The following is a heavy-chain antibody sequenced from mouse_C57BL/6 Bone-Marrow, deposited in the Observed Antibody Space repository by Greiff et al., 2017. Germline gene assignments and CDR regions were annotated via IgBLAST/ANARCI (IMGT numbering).Heavy chain of an antibody. V-gene: IGHV5-6*02. D-gene: IGHD2-1*01. CDR3: AWRGFYYGNCLWYLDV. J-gene: IGHJ1*03. CDR1: GFTFSSYG. Sequence: EVQVEESGGDLVKPGGSLKLSCAASGFTFSSYGMSWVRQTPDKRLEWVATISSGGSYTYYPDSVKGRFTISRDNAKNTLYLQVSSLKSEDTAMYYCAWRGFYYGNCLWYLDVWGTGTAVTVSS. CDR2: ISSGGSYT.